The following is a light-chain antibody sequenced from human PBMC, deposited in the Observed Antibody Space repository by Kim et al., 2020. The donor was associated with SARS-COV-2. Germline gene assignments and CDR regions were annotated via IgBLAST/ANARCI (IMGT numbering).Light chain of an antibody. V-gene: IGLV3-27*01. J-gene: IGLJ1*01. CDR1: VLAKKY. CDR2: KDS. CDR3: YSAADNKGV. Sequence: SYELTQPSSVSVSPGQTARITCSGDVLAKKYARWFQQKPGQAPVLVIYKDSERPSGIPERFSGSSSGTTVTLTISGAQVEDEAYYYCYSAADNKGVFGTGTQVTVL.